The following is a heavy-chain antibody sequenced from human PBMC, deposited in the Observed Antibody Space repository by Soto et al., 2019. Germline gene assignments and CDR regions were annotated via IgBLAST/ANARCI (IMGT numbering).Heavy chain of an antibody. CDR2: ISGSGGST. J-gene: IGHJ4*02. Sequence: PGGSLRLSCAASGFTFSSYAMSWVRQAPGKGLEWVSAISGSGGSTYYADSVKGRFTISRDNSKNTLYLQMNSLRAEDTAVYYCAKARTGVGGFGELFQTLFDYWGQGTLVTVSS. V-gene: IGHV3-23*01. D-gene: IGHD3-10*01. CDR3: AKARTGVGGFGELFQTLFDY. CDR1: GFTFSSYA.